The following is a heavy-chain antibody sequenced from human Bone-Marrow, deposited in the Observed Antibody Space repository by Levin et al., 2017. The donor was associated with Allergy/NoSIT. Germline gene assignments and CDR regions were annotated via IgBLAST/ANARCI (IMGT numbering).Heavy chain of an antibody. D-gene: IGHD6-13*01. CDR1: GFSFRSFG. J-gene: IGHJ4*02. V-gene: IGHV3-30*18. Sequence: GGSLRLSCAASGFSFRSFGMHWVRQAPGKGLEWVAVISYDESDKFYADSVKGRFTISRDNTKNTLYLQMNSLRSEDAAVYYCAKDVVFGTSSWSLAFWGQGTLVTVSS. CDR2: ISYDESDK. CDR3: AKDVVFGTSSWSLAF.